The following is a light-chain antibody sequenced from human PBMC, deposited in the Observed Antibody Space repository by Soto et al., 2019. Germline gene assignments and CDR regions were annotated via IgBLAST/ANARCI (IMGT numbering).Light chain of an antibody. CDR1: SSDVGGYNY. V-gene: IGLV2-11*01. CDR3: CSYAGTYTFV. Sequence: QSALTQPASVSVSPGQSITISCTGTSSDVGGYNYVSWYQQHPGKAPELILFDVARRPSGVPDRFSGSKSGNTASLTVSGLQAEDEADYYCCSYAGTYTFVFGTGTKVTVL. J-gene: IGLJ1*01. CDR2: DVA.